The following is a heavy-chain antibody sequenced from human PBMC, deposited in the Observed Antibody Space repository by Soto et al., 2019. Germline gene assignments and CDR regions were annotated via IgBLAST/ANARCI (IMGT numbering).Heavy chain of an antibody. V-gene: IGHV4-39*01. D-gene: IGHD2-15*01. CDR2: IYYSGST. Sequence: SETLSLTCTVSGGSISSSSYYWGWIRQPPGKGLEWIGSIYYSGSTYYNPSLKRPATISVDTSKNQFSLKLSSVTAADTAVYYCARLLRVVVAANHWFDPWGQGTMVAVSS. CDR3: ARLLRVVVAANHWFDP. CDR1: GGSISSSSYY. J-gene: IGHJ5*02.